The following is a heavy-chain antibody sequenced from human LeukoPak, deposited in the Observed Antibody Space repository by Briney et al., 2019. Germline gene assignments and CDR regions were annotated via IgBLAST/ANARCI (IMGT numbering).Heavy chain of an antibody. J-gene: IGHJ6*02. CDR1: GFTFSSYS. V-gene: IGHV3-21*01. CDR3: AKTAGYYDMDV. Sequence: PGGSLRLSCAASGFTFSSYSMNWVRQAPGKGLEWVSSISSSSSYIYYADSVKGRFTISRDNSKNTLYLQMNSLRAEDTAVYYCAKTAGYYDMDVWGQGTTVTVSS. D-gene: IGHD3-9*01. CDR2: ISSSSSYI.